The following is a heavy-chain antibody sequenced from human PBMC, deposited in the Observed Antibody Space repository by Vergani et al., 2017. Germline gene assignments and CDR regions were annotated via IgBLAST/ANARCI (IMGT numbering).Heavy chain of an antibody. J-gene: IGHJ4*02. Sequence: QVQLVQSGAEVKKPGASVKVSCKASGYTFTSYGISWVRQAPGQGLEWMGWISAYNGNTNYAQKLQGRVTMTTDTSTSTAYLELRSLRSDDTAVYYCARDGRYCSSTSCYAGGVDYWGQGTLVTVSS. CDR1: GYTFTSYG. CDR2: ISAYNGNT. CDR3: ARDGRYCSSTSCYAGGVDY. V-gene: IGHV1-18*04. D-gene: IGHD2-2*01.